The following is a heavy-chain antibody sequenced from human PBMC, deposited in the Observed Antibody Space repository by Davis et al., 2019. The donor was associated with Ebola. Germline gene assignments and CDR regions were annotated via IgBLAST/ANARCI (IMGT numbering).Heavy chain of an antibody. CDR2: IYYSGST. V-gene: IGHV4-59*01. J-gene: IGHJ4*02. Sequence: SETLSLTCSVSVASIRVSNWWSWIRQPPGKGLEWIGYIYYSGSTNYNPSLKSRVTISVDTSKNQFSLKLSSVTAADTAVYYCARDAVLSRGELDFWGQGTLVTISS. CDR3: ARDAVLSRGELDF. D-gene: IGHD3-10*01. CDR1: VASIRVSNW.